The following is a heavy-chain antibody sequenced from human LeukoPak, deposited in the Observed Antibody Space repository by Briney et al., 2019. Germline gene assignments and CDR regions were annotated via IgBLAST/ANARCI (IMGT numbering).Heavy chain of an antibody. CDR2: IYYSGST. Sequence: SDTLSLTCTVSGGSISSYYWSWIRQPPGKGLEWIGYIYYSGSTNYNPSLKSRVTISVDTSKNQFSLKLSSVTAADTAVYYCARGRAYYDFWSGYLSGSMDVWGKGTTVTVSS. V-gene: IGHV4-59*07. CDR1: GGSISSYY. CDR3: ARGRAYYDFWSGYLSGSMDV. D-gene: IGHD3-3*01. J-gene: IGHJ6*03.